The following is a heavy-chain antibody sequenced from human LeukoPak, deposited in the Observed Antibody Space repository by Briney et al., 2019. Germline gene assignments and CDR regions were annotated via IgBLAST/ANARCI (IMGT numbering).Heavy chain of an antibody. D-gene: IGHD2-15*01. J-gene: IGHJ4*02. CDR2: IESDGSRT. CDR1: GFTFSNCW. Sequence: GGSLRLSCAASGFTFSNCWMHWVRQAPGKGLEWVSRIESDGSRTRYADSVKGRFTISRDNAKNTLYLQMNSLSAEDTAVYYCARAQYCSGGSCYGDYWGQGTLVTVSS. CDR3: ARAQYCSGGSCYGDY. V-gene: IGHV3-74*01.